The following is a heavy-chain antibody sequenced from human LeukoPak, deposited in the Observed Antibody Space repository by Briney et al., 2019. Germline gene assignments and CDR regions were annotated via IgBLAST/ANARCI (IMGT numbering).Heavy chain of an antibody. Sequence: SETLSLTCTVSGGSISSYYWSWIRQPPGKGLEWIGYIYYSGSTNYNPSLKSRVAISVDTSKNQFSLKLSSVTAADTAVYYCARGKRGGYDYYYYYYMDVWGKGTTVTVSS. CDR2: IYYSGST. CDR3: ARGKRGGYDYYYYYYMDV. D-gene: IGHD5-12*01. J-gene: IGHJ6*03. CDR1: GGSISSYY. V-gene: IGHV4-59*01.